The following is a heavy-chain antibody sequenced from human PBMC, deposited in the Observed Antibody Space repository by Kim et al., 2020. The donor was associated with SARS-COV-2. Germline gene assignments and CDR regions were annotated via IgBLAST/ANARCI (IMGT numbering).Heavy chain of an antibody. Sequence: GGSLRLSCAVSGIPFSNAWFNWVRQSPGKGLEWVGRIKSKTDSGTADLAAPVKGRFAISRDDSKNTLSLLMNNVETDDSAVYYCTTVSMRWGQGTLVTVSS. CDR2: IKSKTDSGTA. J-gene: IGHJ4*02. D-gene: IGHD2-2*01. CDR3: TTVSMR. V-gene: IGHV3-15*01. CDR1: GIPFSNAW.